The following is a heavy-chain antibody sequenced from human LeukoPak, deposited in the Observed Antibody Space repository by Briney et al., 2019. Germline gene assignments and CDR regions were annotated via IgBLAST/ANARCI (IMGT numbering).Heavy chain of an antibody. V-gene: IGHV1-2*02. J-gene: IGHJ4*02. D-gene: IGHD2-2*01. CDR1: GYTFTGYY. CDR3: ARDRTDCSSTSCYVDLGYYFDY. CDR2: INPNSGGT. Sequence: GASVKVSCKASGYTFTGYYMHWVRQAPGQGLEWMGWINPNSGGTNYAQNFQGRVTMTRDTSISTAYMELSRLRSDDTAVYYCARDRTDCSSTSCYVDLGYYFDYWGQGTLVTVSS.